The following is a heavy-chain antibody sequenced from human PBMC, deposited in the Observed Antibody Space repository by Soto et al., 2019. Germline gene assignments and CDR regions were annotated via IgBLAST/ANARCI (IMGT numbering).Heavy chain of an antibody. CDR3: ARRIRVLGSDWFDP. V-gene: IGHV3-66*04. CDR1: GFTVSSNY. CDR2: IYSGGST. D-gene: IGHD3-3*02. Sequence: EMQLVESGGGLVQPGGSLRLSCAASGFTVSSNYMSWVRQAPGKGLEWVSVIYSGGSTYYADSVKGRFTISRDNSKNTLYLQMNSLRAEDTAVYYCARRIRVLGSDWFDPWGQGTLVTVSS. J-gene: IGHJ5*02.